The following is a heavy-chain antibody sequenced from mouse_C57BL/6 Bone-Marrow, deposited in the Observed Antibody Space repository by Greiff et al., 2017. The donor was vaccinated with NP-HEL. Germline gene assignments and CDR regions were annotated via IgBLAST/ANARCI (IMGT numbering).Heavy chain of an antibody. CDR1: GYTFTDYE. J-gene: IGHJ1*03. D-gene: IGHD1-3*01. Sequence: QVQLQQSGAELVRPGASVTLSCKASGYTFTDYEMHWVKQTPVHGLEWIGAIDPETGGTAYNQKFKGKAILTADKSSSTAYMELRSLTSEDSAVYYCTLSLKGPYWYFDVWGTGTTVTVSS. V-gene: IGHV1-15*01. CDR2: IDPETGGT. CDR3: TLSLKGPYWYFDV.